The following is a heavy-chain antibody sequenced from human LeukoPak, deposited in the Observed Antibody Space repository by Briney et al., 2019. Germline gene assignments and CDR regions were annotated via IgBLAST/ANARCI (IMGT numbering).Heavy chain of an antibody. V-gene: IGHV3-74*01. CDR3: ARDLVVGELSWAGIVDY. D-gene: IGHD3-16*02. Sequence: QPGGSLRLSCAASGFTFSSYWMHWVRQAPGKGLVWVSRINSDGSSTSYADSVKGRFTISRDNAKNTLYLQMDSLRAEDTAVYYCARDLVVGELSWAGIVDYWGQGTLVTVSS. CDR2: INSDGSST. CDR1: GFTFSSYW. J-gene: IGHJ4*02.